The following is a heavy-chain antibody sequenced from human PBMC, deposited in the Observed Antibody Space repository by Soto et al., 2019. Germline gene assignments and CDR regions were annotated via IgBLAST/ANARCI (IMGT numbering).Heavy chain of an antibody. CDR3: AKDRYLGGIVATMGGDP. J-gene: IGHJ5*02. CDR2: ISGSGGST. V-gene: IGHV3-23*01. Sequence: GGSLRLSCAASGFTFSSYAMSWVRQAPGKGLEWVSAISGSGGSTYYADSVKGRFTISRDNSKNTLYLQMNSLRAEDTAVYYCAKDRYLGGIVATMGGDPWGQGTLVTVSS. D-gene: IGHD5-12*01. CDR1: GFTFSSYA.